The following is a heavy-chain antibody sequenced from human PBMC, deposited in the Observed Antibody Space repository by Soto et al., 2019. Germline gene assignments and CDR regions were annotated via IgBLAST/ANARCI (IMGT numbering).Heavy chain of an antibody. D-gene: IGHD3-10*01. CDR2: ISYDGSNK. CDR3: AKGEYYYGSWSPYYGMDV. J-gene: IGHJ6*02. CDR1: GFTFSSYG. Sequence: QVQLVESGGGVVQSGMSLRLSCAASGFTFSSYGMHWVRQAPGKGLEWVAVISYDGSNKYYADSVKGRFTISRESSKNTLYLEINTLTPEDTAVYYCAKGEYYYGSWSPYYGMDVWFQGTTVTISS. V-gene: IGHV3-30*18.